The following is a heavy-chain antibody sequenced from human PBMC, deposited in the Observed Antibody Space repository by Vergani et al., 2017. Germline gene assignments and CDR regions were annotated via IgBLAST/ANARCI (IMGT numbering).Heavy chain of an antibody. CDR2: IHHSGDT. CDR1: DSSIMTNPY. V-gene: IGHV4-38-2*01. CDR3: ARGKLTGDGYNSETFDY. J-gene: IGHJ4*02. Sequence: QVQLQESGPGLVKPSETLTLTCDVSDSSIMTNPYWGWFRQSPGKGLEWIGCIHHSGDTHYNSSLKSRVTMSVDTSKNQFSLKLSSVTAADTAVYYCARGKLTGDGYNSETFDYWGQGTLVTVSS. D-gene: IGHD5-24*01.